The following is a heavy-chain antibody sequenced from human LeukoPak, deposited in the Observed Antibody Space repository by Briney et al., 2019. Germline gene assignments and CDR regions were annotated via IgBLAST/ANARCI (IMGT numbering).Heavy chain of an antibody. CDR1: GGTFSSYA. V-gene: IGHV1-69*04. J-gene: IGHJ4*02. D-gene: IGHD4-17*01. CDR3: ARGYGDYGTFDY. CDR2: IIPILGIA. Sequence: SVKVSCKASGGTFSSYAISWVRQAPGQGLEWMGRIIPILGIANYAQKFQGRVTITADKFTSTAYMELSSLRSEDTAVYYCARGYGDYGTFDYWGQGTLVTVSS.